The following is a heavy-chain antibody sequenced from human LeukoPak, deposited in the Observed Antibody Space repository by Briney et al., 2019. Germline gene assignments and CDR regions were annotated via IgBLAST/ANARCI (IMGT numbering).Heavy chain of an antibody. CDR2: IYHSGST. Sequence: SETLSLTCAVSGGSISSGGYSWSWIRQPPGKGLEWIGYIYHSGSTYYNPSLKSRVTISVDTSKNQFSPKLSSVTAADTAVYYCARDAYYYDSSGYSHSYFDYWGQGTLVTVSS. J-gene: IGHJ4*02. CDR3: ARDAYYYDSSGYSHSYFDY. D-gene: IGHD3-22*01. CDR1: GGSISSGGYS. V-gene: IGHV4-30-2*01.